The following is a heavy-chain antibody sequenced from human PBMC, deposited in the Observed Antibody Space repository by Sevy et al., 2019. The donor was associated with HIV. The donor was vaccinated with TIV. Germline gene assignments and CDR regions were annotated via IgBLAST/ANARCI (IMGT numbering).Heavy chain of an antibody. J-gene: IGHJ4*02. CDR1: GGSISSGTYY. V-gene: IGHV4-61*02. Sequence: SETLSLTCTVSGGSISSGTYYWSWIRQPAGKGLEWIGRIYTSRITNYNPSLKSRVTISLDTSKNQFSLNLSSVTAADTAVYYCARYYYGSGKYYFDYWGQGTLVTVSS. D-gene: IGHD3-10*01. CDR3: ARYYYGSGKYYFDY. CDR2: IYTSRIT.